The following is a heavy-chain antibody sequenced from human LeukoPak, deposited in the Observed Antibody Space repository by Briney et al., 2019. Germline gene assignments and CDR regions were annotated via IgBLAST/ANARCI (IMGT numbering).Heavy chain of an antibody. J-gene: IGHJ3*02. CDR3: ARVRGLGRAGDAFDI. Sequence: SETLSLTCAVYGGSFSGYYWSWIRQPPGKGLEWIGEINHSGSTNYNPSLKSRVTISVDTSKNQFSLKLSSVTAADTAVYYCARVRGLGRAGDAFDIWGQGTMVTVSS. CDR1: GGSFSGYY. D-gene: IGHD3-10*01. V-gene: IGHV4-34*01. CDR2: INHSGST.